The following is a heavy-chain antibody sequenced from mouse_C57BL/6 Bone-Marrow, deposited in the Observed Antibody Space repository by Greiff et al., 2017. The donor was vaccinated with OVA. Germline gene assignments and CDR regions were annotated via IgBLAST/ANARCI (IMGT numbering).Heavy chain of an antibody. CDR2: IYPRSGNT. V-gene: IGHV1-81*01. Sequence: VQLQQSGAELGRPGASVKMSCKASGYTFKSYGISWVKQRTGQGLEWIGEIYPRSGNTYYNEKFKGTATLTADKSSSTAYIELRSLTSEDSAVYFWARRPLSTMVKRFYYYAMDYWGQGTSVTVSS. D-gene: IGHD2-1*01. CDR3: ARRPLSTMVKRFYYYAMDY. CDR1: GYTFKSYG. J-gene: IGHJ4*01.